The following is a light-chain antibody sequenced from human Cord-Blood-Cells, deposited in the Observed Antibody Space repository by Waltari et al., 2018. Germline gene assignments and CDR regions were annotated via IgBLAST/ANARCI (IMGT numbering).Light chain of an antibody. J-gene: IGLJ2*01. CDR2: DVS. Sequence: QSALTQPASVSGSAGQSITISCTGTSSDVGGYNYVSWYQQHPGKDPKLMIYDVSNRPSGVSNRFSGSKSGNTASLTISGLQAEDEADYYCSSYTSSSTLVVFGGGTKLTVL. V-gene: IGLV2-14*01. CDR1: SSDVGGYNY. CDR3: SSYTSSSTLVV.